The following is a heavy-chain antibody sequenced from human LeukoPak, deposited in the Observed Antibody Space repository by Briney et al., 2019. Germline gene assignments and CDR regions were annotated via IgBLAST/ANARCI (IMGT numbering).Heavy chain of an antibody. V-gene: IGHV3-9*03. Sequence: PGGSLRLSCAASGFTFDDYAMHWVRQAPGKGLEWVSGISWNSGSIGYADSVKGRFTISRDNAKNSLYLQMNSLRAEDMALYYCAKARDGYNSFFDYWGQGTLVTVSS. CDR3: AKARDGYNSFFDY. CDR2: ISWNSGSI. CDR1: GFTFDDYA. J-gene: IGHJ4*02. D-gene: IGHD5-24*01.